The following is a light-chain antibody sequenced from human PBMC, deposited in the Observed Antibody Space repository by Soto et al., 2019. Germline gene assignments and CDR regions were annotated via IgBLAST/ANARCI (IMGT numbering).Light chain of an antibody. CDR2: AAS. CDR3: QRSFSTPLT. J-gene: IGKJ4*01. Sequence: DIQMTQSPSSLSASVGDRVTITCRASQSIISYLHWYQQKPGKAPKLLIYAASSLQSGVPSRFSGSGSGTDFTLTISSLQPEDFATYYCQRSFSTPLTFGGGTKVEIK. CDR1: QSIISY. V-gene: IGKV1-39*01.